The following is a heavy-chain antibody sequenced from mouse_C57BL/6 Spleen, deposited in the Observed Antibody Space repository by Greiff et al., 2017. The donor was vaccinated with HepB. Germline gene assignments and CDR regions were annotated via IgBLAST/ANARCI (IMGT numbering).Heavy chain of an antibody. CDR1: GYAFSSYW. J-gene: IGHJ4*01. CDR2: IYPGDGDT. CDR3: ARRKTAQTLYYDYDGGGTFMDY. V-gene: IGHV1-80*01. D-gene: IGHD2-4*01. Sequence: QVQLKESGAELVKPGASVKISCKASGYAFSSYWMNWVKQRPGKGLEWIGQIYPGDGDTNYNGKFKGKATLTADKSSSTAYMQLSSLTSEDSAVYFCARRKTAQTLYYDYDGGGTFMDYWGQGTSVTVSS.